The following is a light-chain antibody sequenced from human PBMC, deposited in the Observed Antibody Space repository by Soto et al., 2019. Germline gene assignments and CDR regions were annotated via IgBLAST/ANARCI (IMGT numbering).Light chain of an antibody. CDR1: QTISSW. J-gene: IGKJ1*01. CDR3: QQYNSYSWT. Sequence: DMQMTQSPSTLSVSVGDRVTITCGASQTISSWLAWYQQKPGKAPKLLIYKASTLKSGVPSRFSGSGSGTEFTLTISSLQPDDFATYYCQQYNSYSWTFGQGTKVDI. V-gene: IGKV1-5*03. CDR2: KAS.